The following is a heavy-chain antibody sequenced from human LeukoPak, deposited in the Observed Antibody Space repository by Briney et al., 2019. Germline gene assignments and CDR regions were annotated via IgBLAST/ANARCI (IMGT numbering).Heavy chain of an antibody. V-gene: IGHV4-4*07. J-gene: IGHJ4*02. CDR2: IYTSGST. CDR3: ARGVGYDSSGPSYFDY. D-gene: IGHD3-22*01. CDR1: GGSISSYY. Sequence: SETLSLTCTVSGGSISSYYWSWIRQPAGKGLEWIGRIYTSGSTNYNPSLKSRVTISVDTSKNQFSLKLSSVTAADTAVYYCARGVGYDSSGPSYFDYWGQGTLDTVSS.